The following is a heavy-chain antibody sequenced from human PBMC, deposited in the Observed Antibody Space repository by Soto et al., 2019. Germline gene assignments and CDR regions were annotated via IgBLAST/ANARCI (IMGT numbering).Heavy chain of an antibody. CDR2: IYSGGNT. CDR1: GFTVSSNF. CDR3: ASDNDYGSGSLDY. J-gene: IGHJ4*02. Sequence: EVQLVESGGGLVQTGGSLRLSCAASGFTVSSNFMNWVRQAPGKGLEWVSVIYSGGNTYYADSVKGRFTISRHNSKNTLYLHISSLRVEDAAVYYCASDNDYGSGSLDYWGQGALVIVSS. D-gene: IGHD3-10*01. V-gene: IGHV3-53*04.